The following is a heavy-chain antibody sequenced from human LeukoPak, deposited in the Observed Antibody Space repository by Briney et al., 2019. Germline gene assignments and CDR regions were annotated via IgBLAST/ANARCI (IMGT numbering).Heavy chain of an antibody. CDR2: ISDDGSSK. J-gene: IGHJ6*02. V-gene: IGHV3-30*04. Sequence: GGSLRLSCVTSGFTFSNHAMHWVRQGPGKGLEWVAVISDDGSSKFYADSVKGRFTISRDNSKNTLFLQINSLRPEDTAVYYCARGNYGATWYYYGMDVWGQGTTVTVSS. D-gene: IGHD4-17*01. CDR1: GFTFSNHA. CDR3: ARGNYGATWYYYGMDV.